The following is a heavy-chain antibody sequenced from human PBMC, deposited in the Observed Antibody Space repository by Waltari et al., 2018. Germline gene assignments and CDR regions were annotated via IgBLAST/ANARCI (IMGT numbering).Heavy chain of an antibody. CDR2: IIPIFGTA. V-gene: IGHV1-69*13. J-gene: IGHJ6*02. CDR1: GGTFSSYA. CDR3: ARVVDIVATIETPYYYYGMDV. D-gene: IGHD5-12*01. Sequence: QVQLVQSGAEVKKPGSSVKVSCKASGGTFSSYAISWVRQAPGQGLEWMGGIIPIFGTANYAQKFQGRVTITADESTSTAYMELSSLRSEDTAVYYCARVVDIVATIETPYYYYGMDVWGQGTTVTVSS.